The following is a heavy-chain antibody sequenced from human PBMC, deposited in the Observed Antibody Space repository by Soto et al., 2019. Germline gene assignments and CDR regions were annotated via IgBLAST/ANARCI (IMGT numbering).Heavy chain of an antibody. Sequence: SVKVSCKASGGTFSSYAISWVRQAPGQGLEWMGGIIPIFGTANYAQKFQGRVTITADESTSTAYMELSSLRSEDTAVYYCARASKDVGWPGTHYYGMDVWGQGTTVTVSS. D-gene: IGHD6-19*01. CDR2: IIPIFGTA. CDR1: GGTFSSYA. V-gene: IGHV1-69*13. CDR3: ARASKDVGWPGTHYYGMDV. J-gene: IGHJ6*02.